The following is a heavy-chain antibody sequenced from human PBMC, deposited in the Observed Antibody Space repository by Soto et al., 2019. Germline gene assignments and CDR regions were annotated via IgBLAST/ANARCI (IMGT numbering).Heavy chain of an antibody. CDR3: ARGSPGDYLDY. CDR1: GYTFTSYA. J-gene: IGHJ4*02. CDR2: INAGNGNT. V-gene: IGHV1-8*02. D-gene: IGHD4-17*01. Sequence: ASVKVSCKASGYTFTSYAIHWVRQAPGQRLEWMGWINAGNGNTGYAQKFQGRVTMTRNTSISTAYMELSSLRSEDTAVYYCARGSPGDYLDYWGQGTLVTVSS.